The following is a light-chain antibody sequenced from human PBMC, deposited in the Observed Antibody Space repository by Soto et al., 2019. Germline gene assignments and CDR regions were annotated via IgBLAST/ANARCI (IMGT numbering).Light chain of an antibody. Sequence: TQLTQSPSSLSASVGDRVTITCRANQDISSYLAWYQQTPGKAPTLLIYASSTLQPGVPSRFSGSGSGTDFTLTITARQPEDFATYSCQHLNAYPRLFSFGPGTKGNI. CDR3: QHLNAYPRLFS. V-gene: IGKV1-9*01. CDR1: QDISSY. J-gene: IGKJ3*01. CDR2: ASS.